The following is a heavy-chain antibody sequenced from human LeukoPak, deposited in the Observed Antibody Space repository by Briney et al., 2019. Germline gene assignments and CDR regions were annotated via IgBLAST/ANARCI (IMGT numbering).Heavy chain of an antibody. Sequence: GGSLRLSCAASGFTFSSYAMSWVRQAPGKGLEWVSAISGSGGSTYYADSVKGRFTISRDNSKNTLYLQMNSLRAEDTALDYWAKAAPGIVGATFYYRGQGTLVTVSS. J-gene: IGHJ4*02. CDR3: AKAAPGIVGATFYY. V-gene: IGHV3-23*01. D-gene: IGHD1-26*01. CDR1: GFTFSSYA. CDR2: ISGSGGST.